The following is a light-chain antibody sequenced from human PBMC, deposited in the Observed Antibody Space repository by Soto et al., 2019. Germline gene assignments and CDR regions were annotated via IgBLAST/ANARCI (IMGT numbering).Light chain of an antibody. CDR2: EVS. V-gene: IGLV2-8*01. Sequence: QSALTQPPSASGSLGQSVTISCTGTLTDIGTYYYVSWYQQHPGKAPKLIIYEVSERPSGVPDRFSGSKSGNTASLTVSGLQAGDEADYYCSSYAGTKTLVLGGGTKVTVL. CDR3: SSYAGTKTLV. CDR1: LTDIGTYYY. J-gene: IGLJ2*01.